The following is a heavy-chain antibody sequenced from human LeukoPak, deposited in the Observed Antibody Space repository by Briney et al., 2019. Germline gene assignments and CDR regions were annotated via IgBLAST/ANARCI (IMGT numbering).Heavy chain of an antibody. Sequence: PSETLSLTCAVYGGSFSGYYWSWLRQPPGKGLEWIGEINHSGSTNYNPSLKSRVTISVDTSKNQFSLKLSSVTAADTAVYYCARCRFGKQIDYWGQGTLVTVSS. CDR2: INHSGST. V-gene: IGHV4-34*01. CDR3: ARCRFGKQIDY. J-gene: IGHJ4*02. CDR1: GGSFSGYY. D-gene: IGHD3-10*01.